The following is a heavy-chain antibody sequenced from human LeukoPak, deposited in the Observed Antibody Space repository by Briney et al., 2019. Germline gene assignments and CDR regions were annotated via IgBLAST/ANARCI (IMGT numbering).Heavy chain of an antibody. CDR2: ISSNSVYI. CDR1: GFTLSTYT. CDR3: ARFWTLTSGDY. Sequence: PGGSLRLSCAASGFTLSTYTINWVRQAPGKGLEWVSSISSNSVYINYADSVKGRFTISRDNAKDSLYLQMNRLRAEDTAVYYCARFWTLTSGDYWGQGTLVTVSS. V-gene: IGHV3-21*01. J-gene: IGHJ4*02. D-gene: IGHD1-1*01.